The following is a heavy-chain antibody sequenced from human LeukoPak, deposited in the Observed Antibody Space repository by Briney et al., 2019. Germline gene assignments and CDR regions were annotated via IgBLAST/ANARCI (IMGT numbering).Heavy chain of an antibody. CDR1: GGSISSYY. Sequence: PSETLSLTCTVSGGSISSYYWSWIRQPPGKGLEWIGYIYTSGSTNYNPSPKSRVTISVDTYKNQFPLQLRSITAADETAEYYARRRDDFWSGYYYYYMDVWGKGTTVTVSS. V-gene: IGHV4-4*09. J-gene: IGHJ6*03. D-gene: IGHD3-3*01. CDR3: ARRRDDFWSGYYYYYMDV. CDR2: IYTSGST.